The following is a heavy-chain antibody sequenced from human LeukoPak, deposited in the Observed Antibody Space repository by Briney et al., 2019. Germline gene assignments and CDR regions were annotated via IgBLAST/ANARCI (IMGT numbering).Heavy chain of an antibody. J-gene: IGHJ4*02. CDR1: GGTFSSYA. V-gene: IGHV1-69*04. D-gene: IGHD2-15*01. Sequence: SVKVSCKASGGTFSSYAISWVRQAPGQGLEWMGRIIPILGIANYAQKFQGRVTITADKSTSTAYMELSSLRSGDTAVYYCAGEVIGYCSGGSCHSFDYWGQGTLVTVSS. CDR2: IIPILGIA. CDR3: AGEVIGYCSGGSCHSFDY.